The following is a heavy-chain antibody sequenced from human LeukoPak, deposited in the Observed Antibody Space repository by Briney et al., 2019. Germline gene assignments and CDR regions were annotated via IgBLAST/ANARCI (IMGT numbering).Heavy chain of an antibody. J-gene: IGHJ4*02. CDR1: GFTFSDYE. V-gene: IGHV3-9*03. CDR3: AKGEGPDSSGWYFDY. CDR2: ISWNSGSI. Sequence: GGSLRLSCAASGFTFSDYEMNWVRQAPGKGLEWVSGISWNSGSIGYADTVKGRFTISRDNAKNSLYLQMNSLRAEDMALYYCAKGEGPDSSGWYFDYWGQGTLVTVSS. D-gene: IGHD6-19*01.